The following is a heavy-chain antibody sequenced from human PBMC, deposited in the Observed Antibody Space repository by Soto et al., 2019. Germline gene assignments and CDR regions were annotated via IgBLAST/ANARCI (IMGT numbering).Heavy chain of an antibody. CDR1: GGTFSSYA. Sequence: QVQLVQSGAEVKKPGSSVKVSCKASGGTFSSYAISWVRQAPGQGLEWMGGIIPIFGTANYAQKFQGRVTITADESTSTAYMELSSLRSXXXXVXXCXXXXXXXXXWSAQPGSGYYYGMDVWGQGTTVTVSS. V-gene: IGHV1-69*01. J-gene: IGHJ6*02. D-gene: IGHD3-3*01. CDR2: IIPIFGTA. CDR3: XXXXXXXXXWSAQPGSGYYYGMDV.